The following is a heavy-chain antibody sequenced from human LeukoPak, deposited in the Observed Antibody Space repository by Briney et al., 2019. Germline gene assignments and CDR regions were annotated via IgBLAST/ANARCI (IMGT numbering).Heavy chain of an antibody. J-gene: IGHJ5*02. D-gene: IGHD2-2*01. CDR2: IYHTGST. V-gene: IGHV4-4*02. Sequence: GSLRLSCAASGFTFSSYAMSWVRQPPGKGLEWIGEIYHTGSTNYNPSLKSRVTISVDKSKNQFSLKLSSVTAADTAVYYCARVRTSTNLNWFDPWGQGTLVTVSS. CDR1: GFTFSSYAM. CDR3: ARVRTSTNLNWFDP.